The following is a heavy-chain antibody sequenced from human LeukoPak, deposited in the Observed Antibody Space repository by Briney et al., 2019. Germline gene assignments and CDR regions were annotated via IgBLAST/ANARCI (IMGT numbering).Heavy chain of an antibody. Sequence: PGGSLRLSCAVSGLTFSNYAMTWVRQAPGKGLEWVSTIAGEGASTYYADSVRGRFTISRDNSMNTLYLQMNNLRAEDTAVYYCAKDLGLGDYWGQGTLVTVSS. V-gene: IGHV3-23*01. CDR2: IAGEGAST. J-gene: IGHJ4*02. CDR3: AKDLGLGDY. CDR1: GLTFSNYA. D-gene: IGHD3/OR15-3a*01.